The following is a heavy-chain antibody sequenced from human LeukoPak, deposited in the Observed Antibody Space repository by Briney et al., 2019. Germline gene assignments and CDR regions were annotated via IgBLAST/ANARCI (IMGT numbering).Heavy chain of an antibody. V-gene: IGHV4-39*01. CDR1: GGSISSSTTYY. D-gene: IGHD2-2*01. Sequence: SETLSLTCTVSGGSISSSTTYYWGWIRQPPGKGLEWIGSVYYSGSTYYNPSLKSRVTISVDTSKNQFSLKLSSVTAADTAVYYCASPNIVAVPAAYTYDIWGQGTMVTVSS. CDR2: VYYSGST. J-gene: IGHJ3*02. CDR3: ASPNIVAVPAAYTYDI.